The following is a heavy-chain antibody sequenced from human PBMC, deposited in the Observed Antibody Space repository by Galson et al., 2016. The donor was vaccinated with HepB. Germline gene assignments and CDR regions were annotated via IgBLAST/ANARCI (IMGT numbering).Heavy chain of an antibody. D-gene: IGHD6-13*01. J-gene: IGHJ4*02. Sequence: SVKVSCKGSGYTFSGYTIHWVRQDPGQRLEWMGWINAGNTRSSQKFQGRVTITRDTSASTAHMELSSLRSEDTAVYYCARGQLTFDYWGQGTLVTVSS. V-gene: IGHV1-3*01. CDR3: ARGQLTFDY. CDR2: INAGNT. CDR1: GYTFSGYT.